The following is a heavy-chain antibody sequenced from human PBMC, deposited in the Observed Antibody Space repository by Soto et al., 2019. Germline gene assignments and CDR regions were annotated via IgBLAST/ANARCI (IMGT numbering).Heavy chain of an antibody. Sequence: SVKVSCKASGGTFSSYAISCVRQAPGQGLEWMGGIIPIFGTANYAQKFQGRVTITADESTSTAYMELSSLRSEDTAVYYCATYYYDSSGYSGVDAFDIWGQGTMVTVSS. CDR1: GGTFSSYA. CDR2: IIPIFGTA. J-gene: IGHJ3*02. V-gene: IGHV1-69*13. CDR3: ATYYYDSSGYSGVDAFDI. D-gene: IGHD3-22*01.